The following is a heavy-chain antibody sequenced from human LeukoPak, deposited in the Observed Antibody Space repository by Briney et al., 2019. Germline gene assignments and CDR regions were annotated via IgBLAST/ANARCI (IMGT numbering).Heavy chain of an antibody. CDR1: GFTFSSYA. CDR2: ISSNGGST. D-gene: IGHD6-13*01. V-gene: IGHV3-64*01. Sequence: PGGSLRLSCAASGFTFSSYAMHWVRQAPGKGLEYVSAISSNGGSTYYANSVKGRFTISRDNSKNTLYLQMGSLRAEDMAVYYCAKDGRSSWQPSSFDYWGQGTLVTVSS. J-gene: IGHJ4*02. CDR3: AKDGRSSWQPSSFDY.